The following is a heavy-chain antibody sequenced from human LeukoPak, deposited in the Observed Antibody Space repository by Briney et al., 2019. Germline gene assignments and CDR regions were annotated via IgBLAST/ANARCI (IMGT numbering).Heavy chain of an antibody. J-gene: IGHJ4*02. CDR1: GLTVTSNH. Sequence: GGSLRLSCAASGLTVTSNHMNCVRQAPGKGLEWVSIIYTGGTTHYADSLKGRITISRDDSMNTLYLQMNSLRAEDTAVYYCARDSRSHYFDYWGQGTLVTVSS. D-gene: IGHD6-6*01. V-gene: IGHV3-66*01. CDR2: IYTGGTT. CDR3: ARDSRSHYFDY.